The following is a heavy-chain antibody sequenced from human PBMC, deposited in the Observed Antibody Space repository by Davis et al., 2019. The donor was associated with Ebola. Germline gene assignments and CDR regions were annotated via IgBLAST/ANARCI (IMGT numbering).Heavy chain of an antibody. CDR1: GGSFSGYY. CDR3: ATRIVLRFLEWLPPMDV. Sequence: PSETLSLTCAVYGGSFSGYYWSWIRQPPGKGLEWIGEINHSGSTNYNPSLKSRVTISVDTSKNQFSLKLSSVTAADTAVYYCATRIVLRFLEWLPPMDVWGQGTTVTVSS. D-gene: IGHD3-3*01. V-gene: IGHV4-34*01. CDR2: INHSGST. J-gene: IGHJ6*02.